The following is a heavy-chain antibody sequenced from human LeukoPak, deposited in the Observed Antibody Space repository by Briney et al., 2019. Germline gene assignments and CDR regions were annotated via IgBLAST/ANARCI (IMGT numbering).Heavy chain of an antibody. Sequence: GGSLRLSCAASGFTFSSYAMHWVRQAPGKGLEWVSSISGSGGSTYYADSVKGRFNISRDNSKNTLYLQMNSLRAEDTAVYYCAKDASRITMTLGAFDIWGQGTMVTVSS. CDR1: GFTFSSYA. D-gene: IGHD3-22*01. CDR2: ISGSGGST. CDR3: AKDASRITMTLGAFDI. V-gene: IGHV3-23*01. J-gene: IGHJ3*02.